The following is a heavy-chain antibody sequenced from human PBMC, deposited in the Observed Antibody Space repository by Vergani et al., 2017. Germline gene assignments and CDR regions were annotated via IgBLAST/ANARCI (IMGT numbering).Heavy chain of an antibody. CDR3: ATKSCGTPGCQIGYFRE. J-gene: IGHJ1*01. CDR2: ISYDGTQK. V-gene: IGHV3-30*03. CDR1: GFTSSYYG. Sequence: VHLVESEGGVVQPGRSLRLSCVVSGFTSSYYGMHWVRQAPGKGLEWVAVISYDGTQKYYADSVKGRFTISRDNSKSTLYLQMNSLRTEDTAVYYCATKSCGTPGCQIGYFREWGQGTLVTVSS. D-gene: IGHD1-1*01.